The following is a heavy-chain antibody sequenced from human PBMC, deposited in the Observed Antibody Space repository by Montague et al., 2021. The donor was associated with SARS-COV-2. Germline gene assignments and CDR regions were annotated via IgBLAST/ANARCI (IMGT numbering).Heavy chain of an antibody. CDR1: GGSFSNHY. J-gene: IGHJ4*02. V-gene: IGHV4-34*01. CDR3: DRGTLSVYYAIVVVFVGLYYFDY. Sequence: SETLSLTCAVYGGSFSNHYWSWIRQPPGQGLEWIGKSNESGITNYNPSLQIRVTISVYTSKNKFALTLSSVTATDTAVYYCDRGTLSVYYAIVVVFVGLYYFDYWGQGSLVTVSS. CDR2: SNESGIT. D-gene: IGHD3-22*01.